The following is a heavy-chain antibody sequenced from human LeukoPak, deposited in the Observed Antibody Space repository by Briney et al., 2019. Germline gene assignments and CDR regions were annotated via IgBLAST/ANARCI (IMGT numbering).Heavy chain of an antibody. D-gene: IGHD6-13*01. CDR3: ATGYSPLYYFDY. V-gene: IGHV1-2*02. CDR1: GYTFTGYY. J-gene: IGHJ4*02. Sequence: ASVKVSCKASGYTFTGYYMHWVRQAPGQGLEWMGWINPNSGGTNYAQKFQGRVTMTRDTSISTAYMELSRLSSDDTAVYYCATGYSPLYYFDYWGQGTLVTVSS. CDR2: INPNSGGT.